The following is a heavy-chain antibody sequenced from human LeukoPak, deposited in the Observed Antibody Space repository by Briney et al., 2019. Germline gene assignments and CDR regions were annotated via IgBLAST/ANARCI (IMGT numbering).Heavy chain of an antibody. D-gene: IGHD4-23*01. V-gene: IGHV3-7*03. Sequence: GGSLRLSCAAAGFTFSADWMSWVRQAPGKGLEWVANIKQDGSDKYYVDSVKGRFTISRDNAKTSLYMQMNSLRAEDTAVYYCARKTVVGSYFDYWGQGTPVTVSS. J-gene: IGHJ4*02. CDR2: IKQDGSDK. CDR3: ARKTVVGSYFDY. CDR1: GFTFSADW.